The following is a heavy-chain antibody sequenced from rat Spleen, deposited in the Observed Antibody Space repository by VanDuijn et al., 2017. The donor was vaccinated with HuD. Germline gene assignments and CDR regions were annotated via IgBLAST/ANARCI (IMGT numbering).Heavy chain of an antibody. J-gene: IGHJ2*01. Sequence: QVQLKESGPGLVQPSQTLSLTCTVSGFSLTSYNVHWVRQPPGKGLEWMGRMRYNGDPSYNSALKSRLSISRDTSKNQVFLKMNSLQTDDTGTYYCTRADIASVSSDGIWGQGVMVTVSS. CDR2: MRYNGDP. CDR1: GFSLTSYN. D-gene: IGHD1-2*01. V-gene: IGHV2-63*01. CDR3: TRADIASVSSDGI.